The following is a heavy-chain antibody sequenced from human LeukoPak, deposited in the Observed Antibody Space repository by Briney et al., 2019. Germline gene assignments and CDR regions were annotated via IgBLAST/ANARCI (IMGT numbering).Heavy chain of an antibody. CDR3: AKADVRFYDY. CDR2: IRYDGSNK. Sequence: PGGSLRLPCAASGFTFSSYGMHWVRQAPGKGLEWVAFIRYDGSNKYYADSVKGRFTISRDNSKNTLYLQMNSLRAEDTAVYYCAKADVRFYDYWGQGTLVTVSS. J-gene: IGHJ4*02. V-gene: IGHV3-30*02. D-gene: IGHD2/OR15-2a*01. CDR1: GFTFSSYG.